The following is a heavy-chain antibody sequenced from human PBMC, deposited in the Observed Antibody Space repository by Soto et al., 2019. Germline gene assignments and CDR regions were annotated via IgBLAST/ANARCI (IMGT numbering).Heavy chain of an antibody. D-gene: IGHD2-21*01. CDR3: ARGGGIVVVSATYDH. CDR1: GYTFASYY. J-gene: IGHJ4*02. Sequence: ASVKVSCKASGYTFASYYMNWVRQAPGRGLEWLGIINPSGGYTTYAQRFLGRVTMTSDTSTSTVHMELGSLTPEDTAVYYCARGGGIVVVSATYDHWGKGTLVTVTS. V-gene: IGHV1-46*03. CDR2: INPSGGYT.